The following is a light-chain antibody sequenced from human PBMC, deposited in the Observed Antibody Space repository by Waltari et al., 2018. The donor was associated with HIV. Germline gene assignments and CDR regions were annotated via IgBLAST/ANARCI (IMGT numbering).Light chain of an antibody. V-gene: IGLV2-14*03. Sequence: QSALTQPASVSGSPGQSITISCTGTSSDVGGYNYVSRYQKHPGKAPKLMIDDVSKRPSGVSNRFAGSKSGNTASLTISGLQAEDEADYYCSSYTSSSTDWVFGGGTKLTVL. CDR1: SSDVGGYNY. CDR2: DVS. CDR3: SSYTSSSTDWV. J-gene: IGLJ3*02.